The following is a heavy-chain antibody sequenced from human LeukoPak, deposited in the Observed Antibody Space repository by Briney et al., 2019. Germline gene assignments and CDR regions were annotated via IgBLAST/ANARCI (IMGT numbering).Heavy chain of an antibody. CDR2: IHNSGST. CDR1: GGSISTYV. V-gene: IGHV4-59*08. D-gene: IGHD5-24*01. Sequence: PSETLSLTCSVSGGSISTYVWSWIRPAPGKGLEWIGHIHNSGSTNYNPSLKSRVTISVDTSKNQFSLKLSSVTAADTAVYYCARVDPYYFDYWGQGTLVTVSS. CDR3: ARVDPYYFDY. J-gene: IGHJ4*02.